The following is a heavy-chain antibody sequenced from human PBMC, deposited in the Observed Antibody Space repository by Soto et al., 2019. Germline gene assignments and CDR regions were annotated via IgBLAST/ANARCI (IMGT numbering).Heavy chain of an antibody. CDR3: AKYRSDILTGYHRGNWFDP. CDR2: ISGSGGST. CDR1: GFTFSSYA. D-gene: IGHD3-9*01. Sequence: EVQLLESGGGLVQPGGSLRLSCAAAGFTFSSYAMSWVRQAPGKGLEWVSAISGSGGSTYYADAVKGRFTISRDTSKNTLYLQMNSLRAEDSAVYYCAKYRSDILTGYHRGNWFDPWGQGTLVTVSS. V-gene: IGHV3-23*01. J-gene: IGHJ5*02.